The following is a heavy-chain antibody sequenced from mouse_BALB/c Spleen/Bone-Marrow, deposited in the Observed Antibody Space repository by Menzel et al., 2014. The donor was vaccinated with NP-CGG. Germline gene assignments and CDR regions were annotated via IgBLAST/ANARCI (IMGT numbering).Heavy chain of an antibody. CDR2: VNPYSDGT. Sequence: VQLKESGPELVKPGASVKMSCKASGYTFTSYMMHWVKQKPGQGLEWVGYVNPYSDGTYYTEDFKGKATLTSDKSSSTVYMEPSSLTSEDSAVFYCARSKDWYFDVWGAGTTVTVSS. J-gene: IGHJ1*01. CDR3: ARSKDWYFDV. CDR1: GYTFTSYM. V-gene: IGHV1-14*01.